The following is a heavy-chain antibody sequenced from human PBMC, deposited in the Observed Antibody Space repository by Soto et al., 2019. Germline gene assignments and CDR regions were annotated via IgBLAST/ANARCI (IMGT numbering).Heavy chain of an antibody. Sequence: QVQLVQSGAEVKKPGASVKVSCKASGYTFTSYYITWVRQAPGQGLEWMGWISAYNSNTNYAQKLQGRVTMTTATSTSTAYMALSSLGSDDTTVYYCARDLAPLDYWGQGTLVTVSS. CDR3: ARDLAPLDY. CDR2: ISAYNSNT. V-gene: IGHV1-18*01. J-gene: IGHJ4*02. CDR1: GYTFTSYY.